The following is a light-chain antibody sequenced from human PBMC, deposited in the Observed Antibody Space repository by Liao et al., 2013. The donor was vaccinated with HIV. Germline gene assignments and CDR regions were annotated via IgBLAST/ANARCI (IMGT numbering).Light chain of an antibody. CDR2: QDT. V-gene: IGLV3-1*01. CDR3: QAWDSSTGV. CDR1: NIGRES. Sequence: SYVLTQPPSVSVAPGQTATITCGGDNIGRESVFWYQQKPGQAPILVIYQDTKRPSGIPERFSGSNSGNTATLTISGTQPMDEADYYCQAWDSSTGVFGGGTQLTVL. J-gene: IGLJ3*02.